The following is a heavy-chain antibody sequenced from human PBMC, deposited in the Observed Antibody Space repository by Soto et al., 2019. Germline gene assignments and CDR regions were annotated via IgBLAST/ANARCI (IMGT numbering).Heavy chain of an antibody. J-gene: IGHJ6*02. D-gene: IGHD4-4*01. V-gene: IGHV3-23*01. CDR1: GFPFSSYA. Sequence: EVQLLESGGGVVQPGGSLRLSCAASGFPFSSYAMTWVRQVPGKGLEWVSGISTGGDRTYYADSVKGRFTISRDNYGNKLYLQMNSLRAEDTALYYCAKGQSTHAVWGQGTTVAVSS. CDR3: AKGQSTHAV. CDR2: ISTGGDRT.